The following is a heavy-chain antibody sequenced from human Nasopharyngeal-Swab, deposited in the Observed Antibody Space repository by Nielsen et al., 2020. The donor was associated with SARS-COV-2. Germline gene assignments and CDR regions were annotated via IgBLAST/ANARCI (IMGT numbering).Heavy chain of an antibody. Sequence: GESLKISCQGSGYSFTSYWIGWVRQMPGKGPEWMGIIYPGDSDTRYSPSFQGQVTISADKSISTAYLQWGSLKASDTAMYYCARRDPIAGARGYFDYWGQGTLVTVSS. CDR1: GYSFTSYW. J-gene: IGHJ4*02. V-gene: IGHV5-51*01. CDR2: IYPGDSDT. CDR3: ARRDPIAGARGYFDY. D-gene: IGHD1-26*01.